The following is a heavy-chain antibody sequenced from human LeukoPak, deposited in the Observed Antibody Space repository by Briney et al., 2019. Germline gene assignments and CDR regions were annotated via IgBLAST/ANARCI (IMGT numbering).Heavy chain of an antibody. Sequence: PGGSLRLSCAASGFTFSIYSMNWVRQAPGKGLEWVSYISTSSSTIYYADSVKGRFTISRDNSKNTLYLQMNSLRAEDTAVYYCAKDREARPGQVGYCSSTSCYRYFQHWGQGTLVTVAS. V-gene: IGHV3-48*01. J-gene: IGHJ1*01. CDR2: ISTSSSTI. CDR1: GFTFSIYS. CDR3: AKDREARPGQVGYCSSTSCYRYFQH. D-gene: IGHD2-2*02.